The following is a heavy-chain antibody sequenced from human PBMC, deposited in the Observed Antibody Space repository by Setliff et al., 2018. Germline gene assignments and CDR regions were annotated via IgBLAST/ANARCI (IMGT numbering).Heavy chain of an antibody. CDR1: GGSISGNY. V-gene: IGHV4-59*08. Sequence: SETLSLTCSVSGGSISGNYWSWIRQPPGKGLEWIGHIYNSGRTNYNPSLKSRVTISVDTSNNQFSLKLSSVTAADTAVFYCARLSGYYFDYWGQGTLVTVSS. CDR3: ARLSGYYFDY. D-gene: IGHD3-22*01. J-gene: IGHJ4*02. CDR2: IYNSGRT.